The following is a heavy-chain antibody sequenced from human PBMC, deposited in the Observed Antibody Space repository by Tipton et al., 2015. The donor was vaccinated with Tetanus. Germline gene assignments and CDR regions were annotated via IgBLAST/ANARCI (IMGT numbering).Heavy chain of an antibody. V-gene: IGHV3-15*07. J-gene: IGHJ4*02. CDR2: IKSKTDGGTT. CDR3: AAAGIGGSGYRVDH. Sequence: SLRLSCATSGLFFKNAWMNWVRQAPGKGLEWLGGIKSKTDGGTTDYAARVKDRFSISRDDSKDKLYLQMISLKTEDTDVYYCAAAGIGGSGYRVDHGGRGTRVLVST. CDR1: GLFFKNAW. D-gene: IGHD3-9*01.